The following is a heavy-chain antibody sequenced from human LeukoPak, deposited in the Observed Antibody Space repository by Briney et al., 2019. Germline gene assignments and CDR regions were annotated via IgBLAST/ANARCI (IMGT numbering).Heavy chain of an antibody. D-gene: IGHD2-8*01. CDR2: IRYDGSNK. V-gene: IGHV3-30*02. J-gene: IGHJ4*02. CDR1: GFTFSSFG. CDR3: AKLRMTKDFDY. Sequence: HPGGALRLSCSASGFTFSSFGMHWGRPAPGKGLGGGAFIRYDGSNKYYADSVKGRFTISRDNSKNTLYLQMNSLRAEDTAVYYCAKLRMTKDFDYWGQGTLVTVSS.